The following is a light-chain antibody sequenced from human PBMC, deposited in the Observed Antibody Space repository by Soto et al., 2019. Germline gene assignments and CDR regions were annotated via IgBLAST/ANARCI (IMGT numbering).Light chain of an antibody. CDR1: SSNIGSNT. CDR2: SNS. Sequence: QSVRTQPPSASGTPGQRVTISCSGSSSNIGSNTVNWYQQLPGTAPKLLIYSNSQRPSGVPDRFSGSKSGTSASLAISGLQSEDEADYYCAAWDDSLNGVVFGGGTQLTVL. V-gene: IGLV1-44*01. J-gene: IGLJ2*01. CDR3: AAWDDSLNGVV.